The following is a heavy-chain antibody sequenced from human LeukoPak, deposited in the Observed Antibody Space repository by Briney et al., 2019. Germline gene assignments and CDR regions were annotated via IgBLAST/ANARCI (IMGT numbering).Heavy chain of an antibody. CDR3: ARKFYCSNTSCYAFDY. CDR1: GYSFTNYW. J-gene: IGHJ4*02. Sequence: PGESLKISCKGSGYSFTNYWIGWVRQMPGKGLEWMGIIYPGDSDTRYSPSFQGQVTISADKSISTAYLQWSSLKASDTAMYYCARKFYCSNTSCYAFDYWGQGTLVTVSS. V-gene: IGHV5-51*01. CDR2: IYPGDSDT. D-gene: IGHD2-2*01.